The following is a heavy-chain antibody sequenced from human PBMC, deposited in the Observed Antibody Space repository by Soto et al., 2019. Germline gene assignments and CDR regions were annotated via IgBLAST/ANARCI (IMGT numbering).Heavy chain of an antibody. V-gene: IGHV4-59*01. CDR1: GGSISSYY. J-gene: IGHJ5*02. Sequence: PSETLSLTCTVSGGSISSYYWSWIRQPPGKGLEWIGYIYYSGSTNYNPPLKSRVTISVDTSKNQFSLKLSSVTAADTAVYYCARDKSKVESWFDPWGQGTLVTVSS. CDR2: IYYSGST. D-gene: IGHD4-4*01. CDR3: ARDKSKVESWFDP.